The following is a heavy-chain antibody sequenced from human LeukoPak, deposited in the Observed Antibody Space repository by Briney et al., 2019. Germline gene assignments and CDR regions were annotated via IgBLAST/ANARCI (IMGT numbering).Heavy chain of an antibody. CDR2: INPNSGGT. Sequence: ASVKVSCKASGYTFTGYYMHWVRQAPGQGLEWMGRINPNSGGTNYAQKFQGRVTMTRDTSISTAYMELSRLRSDDTAVYHCATTSGSGHRGFDYWGQGTLVTVSS. CDR3: ATTSGSGHRGFDY. CDR1: GYTFTGYY. J-gene: IGHJ4*02. D-gene: IGHD6-19*01. V-gene: IGHV1-2*06.